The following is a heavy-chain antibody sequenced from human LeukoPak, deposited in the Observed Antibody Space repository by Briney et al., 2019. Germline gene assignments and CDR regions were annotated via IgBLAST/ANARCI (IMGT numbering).Heavy chain of an antibody. CDR1: GYRFTSYW. V-gene: IGHV5-51*01. D-gene: IGHD1-1*01. J-gene: IGHJ3*02. Sequence: GESLKISCKGSGYRFTSYWIGWVRQMPGKGLEWMGIIYPGDSDTRYSPSFQAQVTISADKSISTAYLQWSSLKASDTAMYYCARHARSTGPDAFDIWGQGTMVTVSS. CDR3: ARHARSTGPDAFDI. CDR2: IYPGDSDT.